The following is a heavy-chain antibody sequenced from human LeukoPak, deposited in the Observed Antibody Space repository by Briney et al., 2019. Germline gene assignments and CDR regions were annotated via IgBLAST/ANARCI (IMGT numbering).Heavy chain of an antibody. CDR3: ARHYYDSSGYYFVDGMDV. CDR2: IYYSGST. J-gene: IGHJ6*02. D-gene: IGHD3-22*01. V-gene: IGHV4-59*08. CDR1: GSSISSYY. Sequence: PSETLSLTCTVSGSSISSYYWSWIRQPPGKGLEWIGYIYYSGSTNYNPSLKSRVTISVGTSKNQFSLKLSSVTAADTAVYYCARHYYDSSGYYFVDGMDVWGQGTTVTVSS.